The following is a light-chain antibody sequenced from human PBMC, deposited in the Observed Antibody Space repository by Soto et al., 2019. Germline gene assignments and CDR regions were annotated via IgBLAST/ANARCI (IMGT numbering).Light chain of an antibody. V-gene: IGKV3-20*01. CDR3: RRYVSSVT. CDR1: QSVDSSF. CDR2: GAS. J-gene: IGKJ1*01. Sequence: EIVLTQSPGSLSLSPGERATLSCRASQSVDSSFFAWYQQKPGQAPRLLIYGASNRATGIPDRFSGRGSGTDFTLTIPGLECDDFAVYYCRRYVSSVTFGQGTKVEI.